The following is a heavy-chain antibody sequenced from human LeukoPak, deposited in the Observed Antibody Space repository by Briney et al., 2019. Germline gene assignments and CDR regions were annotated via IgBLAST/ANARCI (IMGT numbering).Heavy chain of an antibody. J-gene: IGHJ3*02. D-gene: IGHD5-12*01. CDR3: ARSPRYSGYGDAFDI. CDR2: MNPNSGYT. Sequence: ASVKVSCKASGYTFTSYDINWVRQATGQGLEWMGWMNPNSGYTGYAQKFQGRVTMTRNTSISTAYMELSSLRSEDTAVYYCARSPRYSGYGDAFDIWGQGTMVTVSS. CDR1: GYTFTSYD. V-gene: IGHV1-8*01.